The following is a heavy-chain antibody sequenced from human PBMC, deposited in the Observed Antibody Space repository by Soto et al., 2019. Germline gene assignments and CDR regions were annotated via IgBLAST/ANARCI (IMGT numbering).Heavy chain of an antibody. J-gene: IGHJ6*02. CDR3: ARDFYGSSSYHYYYYGMDV. Sequence: QVQLVQSGAEVKKPGSSVKVSCKASGGTFSSYAISWVRQAPGQGLEWMGGIIPIFGTANYAQKFQGRVTITAAESTSTAYMELSSVRSEATAVYYCARDFYGSSSYHYYYYGMDVWGQGTTVTVSS. CDR1: GGTFSSYA. V-gene: IGHV1-69*12. CDR2: IIPIFGTA. D-gene: IGHD6-6*01.